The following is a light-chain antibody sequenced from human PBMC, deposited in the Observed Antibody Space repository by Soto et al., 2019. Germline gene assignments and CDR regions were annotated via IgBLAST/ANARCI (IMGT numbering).Light chain of an antibody. CDR2: TNN. Sequence: QSVLTQPPSASGTPGQRVTISCSGSSSNIGSNTVNWYQQLPGTAPKLLMYTNNQRPSGVPDRFSGSKSGTSASLAISGLQSEDEADYFCSSYSISTAYLFGTGTKLTVL. CDR3: SSYSISTAYL. J-gene: IGLJ1*01. CDR1: SSNIGSNT. V-gene: IGLV1-44*01.